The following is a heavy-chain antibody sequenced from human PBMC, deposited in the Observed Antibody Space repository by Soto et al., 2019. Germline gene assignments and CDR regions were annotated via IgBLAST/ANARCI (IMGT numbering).Heavy chain of an antibody. CDR1: GGSVSSGSYY. J-gene: IGHJ4*02. CDR3: ARGEYYFDY. CDR2: IYYSGST. Sequence: PSETLSLTCTVSGGSVSSGSYYWSWIRQPPGKGLEWIGYIYYSGSTNYNPSLKSRVTISVDTSKNQSSLKLSSVTAADTAVYYRARGEYYFDYWGQGTLVTVSS. V-gene: IGHV4-61*01.